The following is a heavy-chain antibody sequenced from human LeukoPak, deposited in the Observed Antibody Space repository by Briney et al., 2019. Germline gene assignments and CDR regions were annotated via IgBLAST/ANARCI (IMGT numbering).Heavy chain of an antibody. CDR1: GFTFSTYG. J-gene: IGHJ4*02. Sequence: GSLRLSCAASGFTFSTYGMSWVRQAPGKGLEWVSYISTGSSTMYYADSVKGRFTISGDNVKNSLDLQMNSLRAEDTAMYYCARDGTVAASFDYWGQGTLVTVSS. CDR2: ISTGSSTM. CDR3: ARDGTVAASFDY. V-gene: IGHV3-48*01. D-gene: IGHD6-19*01.